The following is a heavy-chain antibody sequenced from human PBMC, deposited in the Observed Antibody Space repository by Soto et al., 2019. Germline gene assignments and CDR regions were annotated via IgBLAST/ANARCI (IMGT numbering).Heavy chain of an antibody. D-gene: IGHD3-22*01. Sequence: ASVKVSCKSSGYTFTGYFMHWVRQAPGQGLEWMGWINPNSGDTKYAQKFQGRVTMTRDMSISTAYMELRRLTSADTAVYYCARVRTYYDSSGSLDYWGQGTLVTVSS. V-gene: IGHV1-2*02. CDR3: ARVRTYYDSSGSLDY. CDR2: INPNSGDT. J-gene: IGHJ4*02. CDR1: GYTFTGYF.